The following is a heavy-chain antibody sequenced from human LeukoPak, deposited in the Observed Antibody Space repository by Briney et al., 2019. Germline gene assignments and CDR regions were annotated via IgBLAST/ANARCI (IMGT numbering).Heavy chain of an antibody. V-gene: IGHV3-21*01. J-gene: IGHJ6*02. CDR1: GFTFSSYS. CDR3: ARKGRGAAGTLYYYYYGMDV. Sequence: GGSLRLSCAASGFTFSSYSMNWVRQAPGKGLEWVSSISSSSGYIYYADSVKGRFTISRDNAKNSLYLQMNSLRAEDTAVYYCARKGRGAAGTLYYYYYGMDVWGQGTTVTVSS. D-gene: IGHD6-13*01. CDR2: ISSSSGYI.